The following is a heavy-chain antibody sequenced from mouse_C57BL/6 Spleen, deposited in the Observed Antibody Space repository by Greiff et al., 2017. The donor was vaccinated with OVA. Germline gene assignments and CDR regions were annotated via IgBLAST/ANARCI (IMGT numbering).Heavy chain of an antibody. Sequence: VQLQQSGAELVRPGASVKLSCTASGFNIKDYYMHWVKQRPEQGLEWIGRIDPEDGDTEYAPKFQGKATMTADTSSNTAYLQLSSLTSEDTAVYCYTRTAQATGFDYWGQGTTLTVSS. D-gene: IGHD3-2*02. J-gene: IGHJ2*01. CDR2: IDPEDGDT. CDR1: GFNIKDYY. V-gene: IGHV14-1*01. CDR3: TRTAQATGFDY.